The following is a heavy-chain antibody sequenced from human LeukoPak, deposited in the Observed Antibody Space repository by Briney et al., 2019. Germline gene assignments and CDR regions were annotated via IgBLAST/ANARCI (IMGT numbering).Heavy chain of an antibody. CDR3: ARDRCSGGSCYHFDY. J-gene: IGHJ4*02. CDR2: IIPILGIA. CDR1: GGTFSSYA. Sequence: ASVKVSCKASGGTFSSYAISWVRQAPGQGLEWMGRIIPILGIANYAQKFQGRVTITADKSTSTAYMELSSLRSEGTAVYYCARDRCSGGSCYHFDYWGQGTLVTVSS. D-gene: IGHD2-15*01. V-gene: IGHV1-69*04.